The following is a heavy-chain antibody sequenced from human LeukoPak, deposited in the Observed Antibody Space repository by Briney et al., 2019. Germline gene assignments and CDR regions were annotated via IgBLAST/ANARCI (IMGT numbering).Heavy chain of an antibody. CDR3: TRGYDSSDYYQPDDAFDI. CDR2: INHSGST. D-gene: IGHD3-22*01. Sequence: SETLSLTCAVYGGSFSGYYWSWIRQPPEKGLEWIGEINHSGSTNYNPYSGSTNYNPSLKSRVTISVDTSKNQLSLKLSSVTAADTAVYYCTRGYDSSDYYQPDDAFDIWGQGTMVTVSS. CDR1: GGSFSGYY. V-gene: IGHV4-34*01. J-gene: IGHJ3*02.